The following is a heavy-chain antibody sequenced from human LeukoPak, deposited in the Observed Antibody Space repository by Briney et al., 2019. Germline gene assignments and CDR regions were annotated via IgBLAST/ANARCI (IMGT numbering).Heavy chain of an antibody. CDR2: ITASGDST. J-gene: IGHJ4*02. CDR3: ARDGGAAADY. D-gene: IGHD6-13*01. CDR1: GFPFSSYP. V-gene: IGHV3-23*01. Sequence: GGSLRLSCAGSGFPFSSYPISWVRQPPGKGLEWVSAITASGDSTYSADSVKGRFTISRDNSKNTLYLQMNSLRAEDTAVYYCARDGGAAADYWGQGTLVTVSS.